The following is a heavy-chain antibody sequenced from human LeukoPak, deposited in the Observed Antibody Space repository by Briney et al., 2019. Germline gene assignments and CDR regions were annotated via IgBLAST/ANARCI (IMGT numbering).Heavy chain of an antibody. D-gene: IGHD6-6*01. V-gene: IGHV4-30-2*01. CDR3: VRGTAGAALLVY. Sequence: SETLSLTCAVSGGSISSGGYSWSWIRQPPGKGLEWIGYIYHSGSTYYNPSLKSRVTISVDRSKNQFSLKLSSVTAADTAVYYCVRGTAGAALLVYWGQGTLVTVSS. J-gene: IGHJ4*02. CDR2: IYHSGST. CDR1: GGSISSGGYS.